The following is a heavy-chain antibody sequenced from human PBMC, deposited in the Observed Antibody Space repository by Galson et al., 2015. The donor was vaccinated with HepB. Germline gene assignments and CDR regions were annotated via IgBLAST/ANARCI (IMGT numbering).Heavy chain of an antibody. CDR3: ARDRITAAGSRYGMDV. Sequence: SVKVSCKASGYTFTSYGISWVRQAPGQGLEWMGCISAYNGNTNYAQKLQGRVTMTTDTSTSTAYMDLRSLRSDDTAVYYCARDRITAAGSRYGMDVWGQGTTVTVSS. CDR1: GYTFTSYG. D-gene: IGHD6-13*01. V-gene: IGHV1-18*01. J-gene: IGHJ6*02. CDR2: ISAYNGNT.